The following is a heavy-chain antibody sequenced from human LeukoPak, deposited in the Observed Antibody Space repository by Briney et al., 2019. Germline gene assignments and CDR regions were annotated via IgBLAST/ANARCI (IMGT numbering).Heavy chain of an antibody. V-gene: IGHV1-2*02. D-gene: IGHD4/OR15-4a*01. CDR3: ARVPVLRNDAFDI. CDR1: GYTFTGYY. Sequence: ASVKVSCKASGYTFTGYYMHWVRQAPGQGLEWMGWINPNSGGTNYAQKFQGRVTMTRDTSISTAYMELSRLRSDDTAVYYCARVPVLRNDAFDIWGQGTMVTVSS. J-gene: IGHJ3*02. CDR2: INPNSGGT.